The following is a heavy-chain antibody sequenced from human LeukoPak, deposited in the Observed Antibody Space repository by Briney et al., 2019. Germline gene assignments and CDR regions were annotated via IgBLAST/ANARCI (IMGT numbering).Heavy chain of an antibody. J-gene: IGHJ4*02. D-gene: IGHD6-13*01. CDR2: INHSGST. V-gene: IGHV4-34*01. Sequence: PSETLSLTCAVYGGSFSGYYWSWIRQPPGKGLEWIGEINHSGSTNYNPSLKSRVTISVDTSKNQFSLKLSSVTAADTAVYYCARVGHIAAAGTYDYWGQGTLVTVSS. CDR1: GGSFSGYY. CDR3: ARVGHIAAAGTYDY.